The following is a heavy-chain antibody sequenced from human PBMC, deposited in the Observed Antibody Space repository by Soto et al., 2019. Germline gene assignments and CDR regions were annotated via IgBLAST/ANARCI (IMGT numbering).Heavy chain of an antibody. V-gene: IGHV3-30-3*01. CDR1: GFTFSSYA. D-gene: IGHD6-19*01. CDR2: ISYDGSNK. J-gene: IGHJ4*02. Sequence: QVQLVESGGGVVQPGRSLRLSCAASGFTFSSYAMHWVRQAPGKGLEWVAVISYDGSNKYYADSVKGRFTISRDNSKNTLYLQMNSLRAEDTAVYYGASDSLGIAVAGLFDYWGQGTLVTVSS. CDR3: ASDSLGIAVAGLFDY.